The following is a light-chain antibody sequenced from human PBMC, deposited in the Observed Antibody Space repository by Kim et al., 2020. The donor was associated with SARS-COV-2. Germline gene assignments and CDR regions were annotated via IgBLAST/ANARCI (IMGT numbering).Light chain of an antibody. CDR1: SSDVGGYNY. Sequence: LTQPASMSGSPGQSITISCTGTSSDVGGYNYVSWYQQRPGKAPNLMIYEVNNRPSGVSNRFSGSKSGNTAALTISGLQAEDEADYYCSSDRSSSTLCVFGTGTKVTVL. J-gene: IGLJ1*01. V-gene: IGLV2-14*01. CDR2: EVN. CDR3: SSDRSSSTLCV.